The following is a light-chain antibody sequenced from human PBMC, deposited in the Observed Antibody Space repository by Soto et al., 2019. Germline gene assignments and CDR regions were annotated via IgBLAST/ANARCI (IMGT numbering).Light chain of an antibody. CDR2: KAS. Sequence: DIQMTQSPSTLSASVGDRVTITCRASQSISSWLAWYQQKPGKAPKLLIYKASSLESGVPSRFSGSGSGTEFTLTISSLQPDDFETNYCQQYNSYSPYTFGQGTKLEIK. CDR3: QQYNSYSPYT. J-gene: IGKJ2*01. CDR1: QSISSW. V-gene: IGKV1-5*03.